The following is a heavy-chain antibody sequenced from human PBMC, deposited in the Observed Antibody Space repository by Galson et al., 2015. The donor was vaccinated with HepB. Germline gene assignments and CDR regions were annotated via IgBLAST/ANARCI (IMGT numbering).Heavy chain of an antibody. V-gene: IGHV1-69*04. CDR2: IIPILGIA. CDR3: ARGDCSSTSCYTPGDY. J-gene: IGHJ4*02. Sequence: SVKVSCKASGGTFSSYAISWVRQAPGQGLEWMGRIIPILGIANYAQKFQGRVTITADKSTSTAYMELSSQRSEDTAVYYCARGDCSSTSCYTPGDYWGQGTLVTVSS. CDR1: GGTFSSYA. D-gene: IGHD2-2*02.